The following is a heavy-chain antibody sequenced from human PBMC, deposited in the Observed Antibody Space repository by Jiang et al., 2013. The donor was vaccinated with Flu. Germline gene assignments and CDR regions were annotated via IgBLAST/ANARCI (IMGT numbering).Heavy chain of an antibody. CDR1: GYTFTGYY. D-gene: IGHD6-6*01. Sequence: VQLVESGAEVKKPGASVKVSCKASGYTFTGYYMHWVRQAPGQGLEWMGWINPNSGGTNYAQKFQGWVTMTRDTSISTAYMELSRLRSDDTAVYYCARESLYRYSSSPDYYYYGMDVWGQGTTVTVSS. CDR3: ARESLYRYSSSPDYYYYGMDV. CDR2: INPNSGGT. J-gene: IGHJ6*02. V-gene: IGHV1-2*04.